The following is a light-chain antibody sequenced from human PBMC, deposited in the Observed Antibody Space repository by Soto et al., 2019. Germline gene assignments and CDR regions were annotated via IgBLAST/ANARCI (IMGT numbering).Light chain of an antibody. V-gene: IGLV1-40*01. CDR2: AKT. Sequence: QSVLTQPPTVSGAPGQRVAISCTGGSSNIGAGYDVHWYQQLPGTAPRLLIYAKTKRPSGVSDRFSGSTSGTSASLAVTGLQAEDEADYHCQSYDSSLGGWVFGGGTKVTVL. CDR3: QSYDSSLGGWV. J-gene: IGLJ3*02. CDR1: SSNIGAGYD.